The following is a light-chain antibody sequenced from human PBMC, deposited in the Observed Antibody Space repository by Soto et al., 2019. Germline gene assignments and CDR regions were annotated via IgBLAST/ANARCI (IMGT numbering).Light chain of an antibody. V-gene: IGKV1-5*03. Sequence: DVQMTQSPSTLSASVGDRVTITCRASQSISRWLAWYQQKPGKAPKLLIYETSSLEDGVPSRFTRSGSGTEFSLTITSLQPEDFASYYCQQYKDYWTFGQGTKVDMK. CDR1: QSISRW. CDR2: ETS. CDR3: QQYKDYWT. J-gene: IGKJ1*01.